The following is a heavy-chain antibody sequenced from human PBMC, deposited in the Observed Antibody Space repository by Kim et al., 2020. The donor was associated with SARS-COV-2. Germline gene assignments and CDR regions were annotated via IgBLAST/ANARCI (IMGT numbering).Heavy chain of an antibody. Sequence: SETLSLTCAVYGGSFSGYYWSWIRQPPGKGLEWIGEINHSGSTNYNPSLKSRVTISVDTSKNQFSLKLSSVTAADTAVYYCARRYITMVRGVVFDPWGQGTLVTVSS. CDR3: ARRYITMVRGVVFDP. D-gene: IGHD3-10*01. CDR2: INHSGST. J-gene: IGHJ5*02. V-gene: IGHV4-34*01. CDR1: GGSFSGYY.